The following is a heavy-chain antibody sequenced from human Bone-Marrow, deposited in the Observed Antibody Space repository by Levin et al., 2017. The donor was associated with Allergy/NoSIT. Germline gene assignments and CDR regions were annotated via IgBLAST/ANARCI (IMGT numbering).Heavy chain of an antibody. V-gene: IGHV3-72*01. CDR1: GFTFSDYY. Sequence: SCAVSGFTFSDYYMDWVRQAPGKGLEWVGRTRNKAKSFTTEYGASVKGRFTILRDDSKNSLFLQMSSLKTEDTAVYYCTRVRKTTGGTNYSDNWGQGTLVTVSS. J-gene: IGHJ4*02. D-gene: IGHD2-8*01. CDR3: TRVRKTTGGTNYSDN. CDR2: TRNKAKSFTT.